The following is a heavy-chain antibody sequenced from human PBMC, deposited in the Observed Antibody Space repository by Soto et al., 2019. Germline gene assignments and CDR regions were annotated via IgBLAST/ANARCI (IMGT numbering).Heavy chain of an antibody. CDR1: GGSISSSNW. J-gene: IGHJ4*02. Sequence: LSLTCAVSGGSISSSNWWSWVRQPPGKGLEWIGEIYHSGSTNYNPSLKSRVTISVDKSKNQFSLKLSSVTAPHTAVYYCARVEYSSSSITMVRGVNFEYGGQGTLDTVPS. CDR2: IYHSGST. D-gene: IGHD3-10*01. CDR3: ARVEYSSSSITMVRGVNFEY. V-gene: IGHV4-4*02.